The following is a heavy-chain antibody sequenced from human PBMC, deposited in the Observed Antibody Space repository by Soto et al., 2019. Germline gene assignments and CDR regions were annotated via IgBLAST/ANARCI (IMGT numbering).Heavy chain of an antibody. J-gene: IGHJ6*02. D-gene: IGHD4-17*01. V-gene: IGHV1-46*01. CDR2: INPSGGST. CDR3: ARDQWLQYGGDYYYGMDV. Sequence: WASVKVSCKASGYTFTSYYMHWVRQAPGQGLEWMGIINPSGGSTSYAQKFQGRVTMTRDTSTSTVYMELSSLRSEDTAVYYCARDQWLQYGGDYYYGMDVWGQGTTVTVSS. CDR1: GYTFTSYY.